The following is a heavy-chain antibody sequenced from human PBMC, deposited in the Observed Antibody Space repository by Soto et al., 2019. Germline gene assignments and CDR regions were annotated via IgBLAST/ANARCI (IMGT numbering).Heavy chain of an antibody. CDR2: IDPYDGNT. CDR3: ARPERFSSAFDI. V-gene: IGHV1-18*04. CDR1: GYTFTTYY. Sequence: ASVKVSCKASGYTFTTYYMHWVRQAPGQGLEWVGMIDPYDGNTNYAQKLQGRVTMTTDTSTSTAYMELRSLRSDDTAVYYCARPERFSSAFDIWGQGTMVTVSS. J-gene: IGHJ3*02. D-gene: IGHD1-7*01.